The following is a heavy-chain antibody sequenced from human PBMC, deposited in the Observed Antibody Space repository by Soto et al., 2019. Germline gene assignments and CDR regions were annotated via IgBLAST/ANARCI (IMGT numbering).Heavy chain of an antibody. CDR3: ARVGGDNYPYYYGMDV. CDR1: GFTFSRYW. CDR2: ISSSSSYI. J-gene: IGHJ6*02. V-gene: IGHV3-21*01. Sequence: GGSLRLSCEASGFTFSRYWMSWIRQAPGKGLEWVSSISSSSSYIYYADSVKGRFTISRDNAKNSLYLQMSSLRAEETAVYYCARVGGDNYPYYYGMDVWGQGTTVTVSS. D-gene: IGHD2-21*02.